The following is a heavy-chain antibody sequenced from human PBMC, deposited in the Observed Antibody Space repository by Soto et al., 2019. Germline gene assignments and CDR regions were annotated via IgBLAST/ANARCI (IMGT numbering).Heavy chain of an antibody. CDR3: TRYQQYYQH. Sequence: SETLSLTCTVSGGSISGYYWSWILQPPGKGLEWIGFIYYSGSTDYNPSLKSRVTISVDTSKNQFSLKLSSVTAADTAVYYCTRYQQYYQHWSQGALVTVSS. CDR2: IYYSGST. J-gene: IGHJ1*01. CDR1: GGSISGYY. V-gene: IGHV4-59*08.